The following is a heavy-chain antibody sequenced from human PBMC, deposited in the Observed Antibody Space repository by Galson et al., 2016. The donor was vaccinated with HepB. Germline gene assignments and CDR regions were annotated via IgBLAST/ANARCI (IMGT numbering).Heavy chain of an antibody. V-gene: IGHV4-4*02. J-gene: IGHJ4*02. Sequence: ETLSLTCAVSGGSISSSNWWSWVRQPPGKGLEWIGEIYHSGSTNYNPSLKSRVTISVDKSKNQFSLKLSSVTAVDTAVYYCARDGPEEVIRPPLGYWGQGTLVTVSS. CDR1: GGSISSSNW. CDR3: ARDGPEEVIRPPLGY. CDR2: IYHSGST. D-gene: IGHD3-22*01.